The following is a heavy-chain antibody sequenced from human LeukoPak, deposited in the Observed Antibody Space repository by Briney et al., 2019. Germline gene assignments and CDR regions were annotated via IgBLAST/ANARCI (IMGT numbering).Heavy chain of an antibody. V-gene: IGHV3-11*04. D-gene: IGHD1-1*01. Sequence: GGSLRLSCAASGFTFSDYYMNWIRQAPGKGLEWVSHITSSGNTIYYADSVKGRFTISRDNAKNSLYLQMNSLRAEDTAVYYCARELNWSLDYWGQGTLVTVSS. CDR1: GFTFSDYY. CDR3: ARELNWSLDY. J-gene: IGHJ4*02. CDR2: ITSSGNTI.